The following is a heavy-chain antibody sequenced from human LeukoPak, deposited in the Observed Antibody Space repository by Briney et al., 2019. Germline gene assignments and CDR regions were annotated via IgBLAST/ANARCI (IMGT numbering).Heavy chain of an antibody. D-gene: IGHD3-16*01. V-gene: IGHV3-30*04. CDR2: ISYDGSNK. CDR3: ARVSDPSDYDHYGSDYYMDV. CDR1: GFTFSSYA. J-gene: IGHJ6*03. Sequence: PGRSLRLSCAASGFTFSSYAMRWVRQAPGKGLEWVAVISYDGSNKYYADSVKGRFTISRDNSKNTLYLQMNSLRAEDTAVYYCARVSDPSDYDHYGSDYYMDVWGKGTTVTVSS.